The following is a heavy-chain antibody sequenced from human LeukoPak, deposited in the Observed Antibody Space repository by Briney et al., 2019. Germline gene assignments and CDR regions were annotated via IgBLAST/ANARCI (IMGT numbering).Heavy chain of an antibody. Sequence: SVKVSCKASGGTFSSYAISWVRQAPGQGLEWMGRIIPIFGTANYAQKFQGRVTITTDESTGTAYMELSSLRSEDTAVYYCARGDDIAAAGLFDYWGQGTLVTVSS. CDR1: GGTFSSYA. J-gene: IGHJ4*02. D-gene: IGHD6-13*01. V-gene: IGHV1-69*05. CDR2: IIPIFGTA. CDR3: ARGDDIAAAGLFDY.